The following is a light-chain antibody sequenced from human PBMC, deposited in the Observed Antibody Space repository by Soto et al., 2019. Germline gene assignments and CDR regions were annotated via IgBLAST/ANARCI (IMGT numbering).Light chain of an antibody. CDR1: QGIRHY. CDR2: AAS. V-gene: IGKV1-6*01. Sequence: AIQMTQSPSSLSASVGDRVTITCRASQGIRHYLGWYQQKPGKAPKLLIYAASSLQSGVTSRFSGSGSGTDFPHTISSLQSEVFATYYCLQDYNYPLTFGGGTKLDIK. J-gene: IGKJ4*01. CDR3: LQDYNYPLT.